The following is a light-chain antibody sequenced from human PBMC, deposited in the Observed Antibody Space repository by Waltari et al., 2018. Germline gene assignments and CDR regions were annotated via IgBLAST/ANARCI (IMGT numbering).Light chain of an antibody. Sequence: DIALTQTPLPLSVTPGQPASTSCKSSQSLLHSDGKTYLSWYLQKPGQSPQLLIYEFSSRVSGVPDRFSGSGSGTDLTLKISRVEAEDVGVYYCMQGIHLPLTFGGGTKVEIK. CDR3: MQGIHLPLT. V-gene: IGKV2-29*02. CDR1: QSLLHSDGKTY. CDR2: EFS. J-gene: IGKJ4*01.